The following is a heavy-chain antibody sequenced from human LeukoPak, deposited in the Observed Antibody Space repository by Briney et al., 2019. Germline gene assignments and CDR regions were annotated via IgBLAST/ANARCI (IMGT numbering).Heavy chain of an antibody. D-gene: IGHD5/OR15-5a*01. CDR3: ARSFYDAPDSFDV. CDR2: IYPGDSAT. V-gene: IGHV5-51*03. J-gene: IGHJ3*01. CDR1: GSRFTSHW. Sequence: GAALKISYQGSGSRFTSHWIGWGRRLPGKGVGWRGIIYPGDSATRSSPSFHGQVTFSADTSITTAHLQWSSLTASDTAMYYCARSFYDAPDSFDVWGQGTLVTVSS.